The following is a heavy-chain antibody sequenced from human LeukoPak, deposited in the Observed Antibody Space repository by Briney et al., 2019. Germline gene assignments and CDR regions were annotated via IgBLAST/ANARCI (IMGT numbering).Heavy chain of an antibody. CDR2: IKQDGSEK. Sequence: GGSLRLSCAASGFTLSSYWMSWVRQAPGKGLEWVANIKQDGSEKYYVDSVKGRFTISRDNAKNSLYLQMNSLRAEDTAVYYCARELLWFGELLWGYYFDYWGQGTLVTVSS. D-gene: IGHD3-10*01. CDR1: GFTLSSYW. V-gene: IGHV3-7*01. J-gene: IGHJ4*02. CDR3: ARELLWFGELLWGYYFDY.